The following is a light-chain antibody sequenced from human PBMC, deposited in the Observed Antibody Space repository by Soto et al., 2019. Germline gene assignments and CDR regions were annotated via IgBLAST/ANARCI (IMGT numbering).Light chain of an antibody. CDR3: QQSVEWT. J-gene: IGKJ1*01. Sequence: EIVLTQSPGTLSLSPGERATLSCRASQSVSSSYLAWYQQKPGQAPRLLIYGASSRATGIPDRFSGSGSGTDFTLTISRLEPVDFAVYYCQQSVEWTFGQGTKVEIK. V-gene: IGKV3-20*01. CDR1: QSVSSSY. CDR2: GAS.